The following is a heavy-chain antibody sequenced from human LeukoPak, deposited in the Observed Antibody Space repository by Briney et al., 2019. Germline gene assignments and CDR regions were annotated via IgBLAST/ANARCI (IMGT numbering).Heavy chain of an antibody. J-gene: IGHJ6*03. CDR1: GFVFDAFS. CDR3: ARDVRGSVTSYFYYYMDV. Sequence: GGSLRLSCAASGFVFDAFSMNWVRQAPGKGLEWVANIKQDGSEKYSVDSVKGRFTISRDNAKNSLDLQMNSLRTEDTAVYYCARDVRGSVTSYFYYYMDVWGKGTTVTVSS. D-gene: IGHD5-18*01. CDR2: IKQDGSEK. V-gene: IGHV3-7*01.